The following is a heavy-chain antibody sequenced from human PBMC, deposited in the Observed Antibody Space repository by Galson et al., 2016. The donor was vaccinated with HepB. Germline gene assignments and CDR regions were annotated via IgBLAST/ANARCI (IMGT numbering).Heavy chain of an antibody. CDR3: VRGRDCTTTSCYDRPLDY. J-gene: IGHJ4*02. CDR2: INNDGSNR. CDR1: GFTFSSYW. D-gene: IGHD2-2*01. V-gene: IGHV3-74*01. Sequence: SLRLSCAASGFTFSSYWMHWVRQAPGRGLVWVSRINNDGSNRRCADSVKGRFTISRDNAKNTLYLQMIRLRAEDTAVYYCVRGRDCTTTSCYDRPLDYWGQGALVTVSS.